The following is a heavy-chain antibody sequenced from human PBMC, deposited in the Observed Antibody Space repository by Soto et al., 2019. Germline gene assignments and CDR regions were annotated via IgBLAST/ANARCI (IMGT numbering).Heavy chain of an antibody. D-gene: IGHD1-1*01. CDR1: GFAISRGYY. V-gene: IGHV4-38-2*02. J-gene: IGHJ4*02. CDR3: AREKVGTTFFDN. CDR2: IYPSVSS. Sequence: ERLSRTCRVAGFAISRGYYWSWVRQPPGKGLEWIGSIYPSVSSYHNPSLETRVRLSIDTSKNQFTLNLTSVTAADTALYYCAREKVGTTFFDNWGQGIQVTVYS.